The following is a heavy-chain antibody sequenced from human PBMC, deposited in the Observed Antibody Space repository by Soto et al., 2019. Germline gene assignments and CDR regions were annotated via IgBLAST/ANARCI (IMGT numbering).Heavy chain of an antibody. Sequence: VSVKVSCKASGYTFTSYGISWVRQAPGQGLEWMGWISAYNGNTNYAQKLQGRVTMTTDTSTSTAYMELRSLRSDDTAVYYCARDPPLDVARGFDYWGQGTLVTVSS. CDR2: ISAYNGNT. V-gene: IGHV1-18*01. CDR1: GYTFTSYG. CDR3: ARDPPLDVARGFDY. J-gene: IGHJ4*02. D-gene: IGHD3-10*01.